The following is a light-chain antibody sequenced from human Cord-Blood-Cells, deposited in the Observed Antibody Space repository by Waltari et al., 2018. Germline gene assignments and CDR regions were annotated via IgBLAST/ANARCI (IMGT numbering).Light chain of an antibody. CDR3: SSYTSSSTLYV. J-gene: IGLJ1*01. CDR2: DVS. Sequence: QSALTQPASVSGSPGQSITISCTGTSSDVGGYNYVSWYQQHPGKAPKLMIYDVSNRPSGVSNLFSGSESGNTASLTISGLQAEDEAEYYCSSYTSSSTLYVVGTGTKVTGL. CDR1: SSDVGGYNY. V-gene: IGLV2-14*01.